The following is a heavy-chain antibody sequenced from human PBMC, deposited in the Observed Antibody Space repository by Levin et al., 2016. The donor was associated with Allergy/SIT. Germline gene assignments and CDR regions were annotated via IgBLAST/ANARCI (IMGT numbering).Heavy chain of an antibody. Sequence: GESLKISCTASGFTFSSYGMQWVRQAPGKGLEWVAVISYDSIGYYYADSVKGRFTISRDNSKNTVYLQMNSLRAEDTAVYYCAKEETVIYSYWYFDLWGRGTLVTVSS. J-gene: IGHJ2*01. D-gene: IGHD5-12*01. CDR2: ISYDSIGY. CDR3: AKEETVIYSYWYFDL. CDR1: GFTFSSYG. V-gene: IGHV3-30*18.